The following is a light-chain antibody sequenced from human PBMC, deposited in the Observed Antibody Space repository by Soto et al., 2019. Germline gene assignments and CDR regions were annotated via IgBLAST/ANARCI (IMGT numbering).Light chain of an antibody. J-gene: IGKJ4*01. V-gene: IGKV3-20*01. Sequence: EIELTQSPGTLSLSPGERATLSCRASQSVSSSYLVWYQQKPGQAPRLLIYGASSRATGIPDRFSGSGSGTDFTLTISRLEPEDFAVYYCQQYGSSPLTFGGGTKVDIK. CDR1: QSVSSSY. CDR2: GAS. CDR3: QQYGSSPLT.